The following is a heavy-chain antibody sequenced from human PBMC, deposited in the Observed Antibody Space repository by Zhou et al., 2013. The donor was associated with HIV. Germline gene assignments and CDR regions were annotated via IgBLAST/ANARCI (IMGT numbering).Heavy chain of an antibody. CDR1: GGTFSSYA. Sequence: QVQLVQSGAEVKKPGSSVKVSCKASGGTFSSYAISWVRQAPGQGLEWMGGIIPIFGTANYAQKFQGRVTITTDESTSTAYMELSSLRSEDTAVYYCARAPKGYSGSYYFDYWGQGTLVTVSS. J-gene: IGHJ4*02. CDR3: ARAPKGYSGSYYFDY. CDR2: IIPIFGTA. V-gene: IGHV1-69*05. D-gene: IGHD1-26*01.